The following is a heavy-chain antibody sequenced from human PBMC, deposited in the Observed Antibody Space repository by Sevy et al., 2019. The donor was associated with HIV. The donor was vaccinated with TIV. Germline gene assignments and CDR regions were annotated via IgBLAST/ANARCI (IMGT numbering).Heavy chain of an antibody. V-gene: IGHV3-7*01. CDR3: TRDKTILEGRYGMDV. Sequence: GGSLRLSCTASEFIFSNYWMSWVRQAPGKGLEWVANIKQDGSERYYADSMKGRFTISRDNTKNSLYLQMNSLRAEDTAVYYCTRDKTILEGRYGMDVWGQGTTVTVSS. D-gene: IGHD3-3*01. J-gene: IGHJ6*02. CDR2: IKQDGSER. CDR1: EFIFSNYW.